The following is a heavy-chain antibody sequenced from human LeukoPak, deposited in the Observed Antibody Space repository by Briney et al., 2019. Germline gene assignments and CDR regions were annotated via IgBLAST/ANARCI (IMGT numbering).Heavy chain of an antibody. J-gene: IGHJ4*02. CDR1: GFTFSSYW. Sequence: GGSLRLSCAASGFTFSSYWMSWVRQAPGKGLEWVSHITASGTAMFYADSVKGRFTISRDNAKNSLYLQMNSLRDEDTAVYYCASSGSYRFDYWGQGTLVTVSS. CDR3: ASSGSYRFDY. D-gene: IGHD1-26*01. CDR2: ITASGTAM. V-gene: IGHV3-48*02.